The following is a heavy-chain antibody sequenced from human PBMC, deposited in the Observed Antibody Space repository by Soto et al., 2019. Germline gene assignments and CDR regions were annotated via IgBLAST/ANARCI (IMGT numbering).Heavy chain of an antibody. D-gene: IGHD2-21*02. J-gene: IGHJ4*02. V-gene: IGHV1-3*01. CDR2: INAGNGNT. CDR3: ARDPSFCGGDCSAGDY. CDR1: GYTFTSYA. Sequence: GASVKVSCKASGYTFTSYAMHWVRQAPGQRLEWMGWINAGNGNTKYSQKFQGRVTMTTDTSTSTAYMELRSLRSDDTAVYYCARDPSFCGGDCSAGDYWGQGTLVTVSS.